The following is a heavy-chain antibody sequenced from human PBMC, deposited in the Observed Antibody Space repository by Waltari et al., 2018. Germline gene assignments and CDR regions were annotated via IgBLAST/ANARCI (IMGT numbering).Heavy chain of an antibody. CDR1: GYSISSGYY. CDR3: ARNWNYASHFDY. Sequence: QEQLQESGPGLVKPSETLSLTCAVSGYSISSGYYWGWIRQPPGKGLEWIGSIYHSGSTYYNPSLKSRVTISVDTSKNQFSLKLSSVTAADTAVYYCARNWNYASHFDYWGQGTLVTVSS. V-gene: IGHV4-38-2*01. CDR2: IYHSGST. J-gene: IGHJ4*02. D-gene: IGHD1-7*01.